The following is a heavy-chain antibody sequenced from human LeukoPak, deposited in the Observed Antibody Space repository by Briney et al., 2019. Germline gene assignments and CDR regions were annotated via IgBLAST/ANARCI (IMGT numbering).Heavy chain of an antibody. V-gene: IGHV1-8*01. Sequence: ASVKVSCKASGYTFTSYDINWVRQATGQGLEWMGWMNPNSGNTGYAQKFQGRVTMTRNTSISTAYMELSRLRSEDTAVYYCATGYCSSTSCSFNWFDPWGQGTLVTVSS. CDR3: ATGYCSSTSCSFNWFDP. CDR2: MNPNSGNT. J-gene: IGHJ5*02. CDR1: GYTFTSYD. D-gene: IGHD2-2*01.